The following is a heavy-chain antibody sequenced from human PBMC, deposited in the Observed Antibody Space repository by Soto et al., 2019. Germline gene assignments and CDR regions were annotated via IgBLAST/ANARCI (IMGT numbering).Heavy chain of an antibody. CDR2: IIPILGIA. J-gene: IGHJ4*02. CDR1: GGTFSSYT. CDR3: ATMGTIYGSGSYAYYFDY. Sequence: ASVKVSCKASGGTFSSYTISWVRQAPGQGLEWMGRIIPILGIANYAQKFQGRVTITADKSTSTAYMELSSLRSEDTAVYYCATMGTIYGSGSYAYYFDYWGQGTLVTVSS. V-gene: IGHV1-69*02. D-gene: IGHD3-10*01.